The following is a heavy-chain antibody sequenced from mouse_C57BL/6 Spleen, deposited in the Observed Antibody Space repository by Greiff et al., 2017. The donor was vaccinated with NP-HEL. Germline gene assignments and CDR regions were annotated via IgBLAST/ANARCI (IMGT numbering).Heavy chain of an antibody. D-gene: IGHD2-3*01. J-gene: IGHJ2*01. CDR1: GFTFSDYG. CDR3: ARRYDGYYGGYFDY. Sequence: EVQGVESGGGLVKPGGSLKLSCAASGFTFSDYGMHWVRQAPEKGLEWVAYISSGSSTIYYADTVKGRFTISRDNAKNTLFLQMTSLRSEDTAMYYCARRYDGYYGGYFDYWGQGTTLTVAS. CDR2: ISSGSSTI. V-gene: IGHV5-17*01.